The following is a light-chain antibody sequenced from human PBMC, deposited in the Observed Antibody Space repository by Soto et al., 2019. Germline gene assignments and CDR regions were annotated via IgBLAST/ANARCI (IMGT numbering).Light chain of an antibody. CDR3: QTWGTGSAIVV. J-gene: IGLJ3*02. CDR2: VNSGGSH. CDR1: SGHINYA. V-gene: IGLV4-69*01. Sequence: QLVLTQSPSASASLGASVKLTCTLSSGHINYAIAWHQQQPEKGPRYLMKVNSGGSHIKGDGIPDRFSGSSSGAERYLFISGLQSEDEADYYCQTWGTGSAIVVFGGGTKLTVL.